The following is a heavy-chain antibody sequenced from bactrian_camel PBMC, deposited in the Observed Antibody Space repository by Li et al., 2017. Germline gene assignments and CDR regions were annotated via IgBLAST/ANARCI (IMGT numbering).Heavy chain of an antibody. CDR2: INTRGIT. D-gene: IGHD1*01. V-gene: IGHV3S55*01. Sequence: QVQLVESGGGAVQAGGSLRLSCTRSGFTFDDSDMAWYRQGPGNECELVSSINTRGITYYADSVKGRFTISKDHFKNTLYLQMDSLQPEDTGMYYCAADFLGKRCYLWAPQYTTWGPGTQVTVS. CDR3: AADFLGKRCYLWAPQYTT. J-gene: IGHJ4*01. CDR1: GFTFDDSD.